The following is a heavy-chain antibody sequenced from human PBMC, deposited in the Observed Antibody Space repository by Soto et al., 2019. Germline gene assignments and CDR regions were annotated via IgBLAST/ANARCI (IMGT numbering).Heavy chain of an antibody. Sequence: PGGSLRLSCAASGFTFDDYAMHWVRQAPGKGLEWVSGISGNSGSIDYADSVKGRFTISRDNSKNSLYLQMNSLRAEDTAVYYCAKDWGPADIVVVVAATAYMDVWGKGTTVTVSS. V-gene: IGHV3-9*01. D-gene: IGHD2-15*01. CDR3: AKDWGPADIVVVVAATAYMDV. CDR1: GFTFDDYA. CDR2: ISGNSGSI. J-gene: IGHJ6*03.